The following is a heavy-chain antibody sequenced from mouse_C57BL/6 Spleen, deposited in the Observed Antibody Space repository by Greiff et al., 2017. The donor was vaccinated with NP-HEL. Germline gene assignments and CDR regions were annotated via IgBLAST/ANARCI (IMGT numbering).Heavy chain of an antibody. Sequence: VQLQQSGPELVKPGASVKISCKASGYAFSSSWMNWVKQRPGQGLEWIGRIYPGDGDTNYNGKFKGKATLTADKSSSTAYMQLSSLTSEDSAVYFCARGAWSSYSLDYWGQGTSVTVSS. CDR3: ARGAWSSYSLDY. J-gene: IGHJ4*01. CDR1: GYAFSSSW. CDR2: IYPGDGDT. V-gene: IGHV1-82*01.